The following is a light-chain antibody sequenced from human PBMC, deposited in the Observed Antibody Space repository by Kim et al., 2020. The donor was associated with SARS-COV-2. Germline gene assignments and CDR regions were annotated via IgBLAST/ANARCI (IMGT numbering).Light chain of an antibody. V-gene: IGLV1-47*01. CDR2: RNN. CDR3: ASWDDSLSGLV. J-gene: IGLJ2*01. Sequence: ELTQPPSASGTPGQRVTISCSGSSSNIGSDYAYWYQQLPGTAPKVLIYRNNQRPSEVPDRFSGSKSDTSASLAISGLRSEDEGDYYCASWDDSLSGLVFGGGTQLTVL. CDR1: SSNIGSDY.